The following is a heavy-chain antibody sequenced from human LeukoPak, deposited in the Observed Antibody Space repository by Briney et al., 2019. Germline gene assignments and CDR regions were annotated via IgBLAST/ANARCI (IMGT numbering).Heavy chain of an antibody. CDR3: ARSRGDGYNH. Sequence: GGSLRLSCAASGFTFSSYSMNWVRQAPGKGLEWVSSISSSSSYIYYADSVKGRFTISRDNAKNSLYLQMNSLRAEDTAVDYCARSRGDGYNHWGRGTLVTVSS. CDR1: GFTFSSYS. D-gene: IGHD5-24*01. J-gene: IGHJ4*02. V-gene: IGHV3-21*01. CDR2: ISSSSSYI.